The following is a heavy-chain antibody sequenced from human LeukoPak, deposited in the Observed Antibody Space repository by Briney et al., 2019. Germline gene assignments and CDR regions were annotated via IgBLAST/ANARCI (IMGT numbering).Heavy chain of an antibody. D-gene: IGHD5-12*01. CDR2: INEDGSEK. CDR3: ARDGGVSGYDLLDY. J-gene: IGHJ4*02. Sequence: GGSLRLSCAASGFTFSSFWMTWVRQAPGKGLEWVANINEDGSEKYYVDSVKGRFTISRDNAKNSVYLQMNSLRAEDTAVYYCARDGGVSGYDLLDYWGQGTLVTVSS. CDR1: GFTFSSFW. V-gene: IGHV3-7*01.